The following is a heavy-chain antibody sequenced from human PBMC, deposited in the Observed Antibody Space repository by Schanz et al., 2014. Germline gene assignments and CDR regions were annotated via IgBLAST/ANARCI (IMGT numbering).Heavy chain of an antibody. D-gene: IGHD3-10*01. CDR1: GGSISSSDW. Sequence: QVQLQQWGPGLVKPSGTLSLTCAVSGGSISSSDWWSWVRQPPGKGLEWIGEIYHSGSTNYNPSLKSRVTISVDTSKSQFSLKLSSVTAADTAVYYCARGGYCSGSYREFDYWGQGTLVTVSS. CDR2: IYHSGST. CDR3: ARGGYCSGSYREFDY. J-gene: IGHJ4*02. V-gene: IGHV4-4*02.